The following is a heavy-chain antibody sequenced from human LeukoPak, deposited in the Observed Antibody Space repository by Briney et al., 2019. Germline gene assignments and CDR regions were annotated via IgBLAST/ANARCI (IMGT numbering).Heavy chain of an antibody. Sequence: PGGSLRLSCAASGFTFSSYWMSWVRQAPGKGLEWVANIKQDGSEKYYVDSVKGRFTISRDNAKNSLYLQMNSLRAEDTAVYYCARPSTYYYDSTFDYWGQGTLVTVSS. CDR2: IKQDGSEK. CDR1: GFTFSSYW. V-gene: IGHV3-7*01. J-gene: IGHJ4*02. D-gene: IGHD3-22*01. CDR3: ARPSTYYYDSTFDY.